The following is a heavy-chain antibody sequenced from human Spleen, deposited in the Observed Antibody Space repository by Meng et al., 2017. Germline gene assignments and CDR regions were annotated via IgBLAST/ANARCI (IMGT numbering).Heavy chain of an antibody. CDR3: VRGLYTSGWQYNYHYGLDV. Sequence: GESLKISCAASGFTFSNYWMHWVRQAPGKGLVWVSRIKNDGSDRRYADSVKGRFIISRDNARDMVYLQMTSLRADDTAVYYCVRGLYTSGWQYNYHYGLDVWGQGTTVTVSS. J-gene: IGHJ6*02. CDR1: GFTFSNYW. D-gene: IGHD6-19*01. CDR2: IKNDGSDR. V-gene: IGHV3-74*01.